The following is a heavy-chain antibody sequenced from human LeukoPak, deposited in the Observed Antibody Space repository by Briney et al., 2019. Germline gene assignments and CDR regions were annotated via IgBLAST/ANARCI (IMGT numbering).Heavy chain of an antibody. V-gene: IGHV1-69*05. CDR3: ARAQDHDFWSGYLRAGDAFDI. Sequence: ASVKVSCKASGGTFSSFAINWVRQAPRQGLEWMGGILPIFGTVNYAQKFQGRVTISTDESTITAYMELSSLRSEDTAVYYCARAQDHDFWSGYLRAGDAFDIWGQGTMVIVSS. D-gene: IGHD3-3*01. J-gene: IGHJ3*02. CDR1: GGTFSSFA. CDR2: ILPIFGTV.